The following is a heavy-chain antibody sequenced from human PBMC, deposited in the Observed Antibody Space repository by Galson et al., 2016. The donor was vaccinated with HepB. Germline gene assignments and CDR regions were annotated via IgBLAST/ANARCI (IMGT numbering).Heavy chain of an antibody. Sequence: SLRLSCAASGFPFTDFFMTWIRQAPGTGLQWLAYISGNGKTLDYAESVKGRFTISRDNANNSLYLQMNSLRVEDTAVYYCARGGGELGYWGQGSLVTVSS. D-gene: IGHD2-21*01. J-gene: IGHJ4*02. CDR1: GFPFTDFF. CDR2: ISGNGKTL. CDR3: ARGGGELGY. V-gene: IGHV3-11*01.